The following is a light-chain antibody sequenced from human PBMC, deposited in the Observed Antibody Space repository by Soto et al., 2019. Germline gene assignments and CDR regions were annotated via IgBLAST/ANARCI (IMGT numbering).Light chain of an antibody. CDR1: QSVLYSSNNKNY. CDR3: QQYCDTHRT. Sequence: DIVMTQSPDSLAVSLGERATINCKSSQSVLYSSNNKNYLAWYQQKPGQPPKLLIYWASTRESGVPDRFSGSGSGTDFTLTISSLQAEDVAVYYCQQYCDTHRTFGQGTKLEIK. CDR2: WAS. V-gene: IGKV4-1*01. J-gene: IGKJ2*01.